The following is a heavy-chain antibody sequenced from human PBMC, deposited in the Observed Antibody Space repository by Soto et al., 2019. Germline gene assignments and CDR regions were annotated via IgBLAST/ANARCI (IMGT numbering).Heavy chain of an antibody. D-gene: IGHD3-16*01. CDR1: ENRVNSYL. Sequence: VALKISCTGSENRVNSYLIGWVRPMPGEGLEWIGMIYPGDSDTTYSPSFEGQVTMSVDKSISTAYLQWSSLKASDSATYYCARQGSNGAYVYFAMDVWGQGTTVTVSS. CDR2: IYPGDSDT. CDR3: ARQGSNGAYVYFAMDV. V-gene: IGHV5-51*01. J-gene: IGHJ6*02.